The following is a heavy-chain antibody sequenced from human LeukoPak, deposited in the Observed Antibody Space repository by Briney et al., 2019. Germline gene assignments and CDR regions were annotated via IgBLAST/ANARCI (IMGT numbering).Heavy chain of an antibody. CDR1: VFTFSGST. D-gene: IGHD6-19*01. CDR3: TREDQQWLVQDYFDP. J-gene: IGHJ5*02. Sequence: GGSLKLTCAASVFTFSGSTMVWVRQASVKGLEWVGRIRSKANNYATAYAASVKARFTISRDDSKNTAYLQMNSLKTEDTAVYYCTREDQQWLVQDYFDPWGQGTLVTVSS. V-gene: IGHV3-73*01. CDR2: IRSKANNYAT.